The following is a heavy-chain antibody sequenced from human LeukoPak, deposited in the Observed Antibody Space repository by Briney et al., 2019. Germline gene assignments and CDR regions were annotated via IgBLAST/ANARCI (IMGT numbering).Heavy chain of an antibody. D-gene: IGHD6-13*01. V-gene: IGHV1-69*13. CDR2: IIPIFGTA. Sequence: SVKVSCKASGGTFSSYAISWVRQAPGQGLEWMGGIIPIFGTANYAQKFQGRVTITADESTSTAYMELSSLRSEDTAVYYCASHSSSWYNQWVTLDYWGQGTLVTVSS. CDR1: GGTFSSYA. J-gene: IGHJ4*02. CDR3: ASHSSSWYNQWVTLDY.